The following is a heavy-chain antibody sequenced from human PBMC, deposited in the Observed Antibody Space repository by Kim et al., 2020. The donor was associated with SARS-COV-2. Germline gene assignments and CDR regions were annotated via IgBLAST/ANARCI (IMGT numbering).Heavy chain of an antibody. CDR2: INDIGNST. V-gene: IGHV3-64D*09. CDR3: VKAGLWGGFSH. Sequence: GGSLRLSCSASGFTFSDYAMQWVRQAPGKGLEFVSAINDIGNSTYYGDSLKDRFTISRDNSKNVVYLQMSSLRVDDTAVYHCVKAGLWGGFSHWGLGTLVTVSS. J-gene: IGHJ4*02. CDR1: GFTFSDYA. D-gene: IGHD3-3*01.